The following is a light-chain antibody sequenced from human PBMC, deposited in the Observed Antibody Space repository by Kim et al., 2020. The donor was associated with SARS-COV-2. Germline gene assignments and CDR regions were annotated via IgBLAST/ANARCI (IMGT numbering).Light chain of an antibody. CDR2: GAS. J-gene: IGKJ5*01. CDR3: QQYNKWPTT. V-gene: IGKV3-15*01. Sequence: VSPGERATLSCRASQSVSSNLAWYQQKPGQAPRLLIYGASTRATGIPARFSGSGSGTEFTLTISSLQSEDFAVYYCQQYNKWPTTFGQGTRLEIK. CDR1: QSVSSN.